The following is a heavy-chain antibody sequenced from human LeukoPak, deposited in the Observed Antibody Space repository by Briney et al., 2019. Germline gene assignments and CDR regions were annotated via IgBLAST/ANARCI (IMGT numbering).Heavy chain of an antibody. CDR1: GYTFTSYA. CDR2: INAGNGNT. J-gene: IGHJ4*02. Sequence: GASVKVSCKASGYTFTSYAMHWVRQAPGQRLEWMGWINAGNGNTKYSQKFQGRVTITRDTSASTAYMELSNLRSEDTAVYYCARDYGGNSGYLDYWGQGTLVTVSS. D-gene: IGHD4-23*01. CDR3: ARDYGGNSGYLDY. V-gene: IGHV1-3*01.